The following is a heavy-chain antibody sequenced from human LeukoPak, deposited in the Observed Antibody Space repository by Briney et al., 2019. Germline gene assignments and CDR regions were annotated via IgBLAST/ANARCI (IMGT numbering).Heavy chain of an antibody. J-gene: IGHJ5*02. D-gene: IGHD3-10*01. V-gene: IGHV4-4*02. CDR1: RGSISSNNW. CDR2: IYHSGST. CDR3: ARDSYYFGSGSDNTPYNWFDP. Sequence: SETLSLTCAVSRGSISSNNWWSWVRQPPGKRLEWIAEIYHSGSTNYNPSLKSRVTISVDKSKNQFSLKLSSVIAADTAMYYCARDSYYFGSGSDNTPYNWFDPWGQGTLVTVSS.